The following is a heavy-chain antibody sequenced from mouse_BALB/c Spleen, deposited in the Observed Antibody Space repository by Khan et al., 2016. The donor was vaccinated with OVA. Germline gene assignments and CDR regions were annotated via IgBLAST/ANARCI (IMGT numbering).Heavy chain of an antibody. CDR1: GFTLSDYY. CDR2: FSDINSYI. CDR3: IRGYYGDPFAY. V-gene: IGHV5-4*02. J-gene: IGHJ3*01. D-gene: IGHD2-13*01. Sequence: EVELVESGGGLMKPGGSLKLSCAASGFTLSDYYMYWVRQTPEKRLEWVATFSDINSYIYYPDNVKGRFTISRDNAKNNLYLQMNSLKSEDTAMYYCIRGYYGDPFAYWGQGTLVTVSA.